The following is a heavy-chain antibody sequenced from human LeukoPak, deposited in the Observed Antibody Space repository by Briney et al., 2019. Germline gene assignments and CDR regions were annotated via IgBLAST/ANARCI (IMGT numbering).Heavy chain of an antibody. D-gene: IGHD3-3*01. Sequence: GASVKVSCKASGGTFSSYAISWVRQAPGQGLEWMGGIIPIFGTANYAQKFQGRVTITRDTSASTAYMELSSLRSEDTAVYYCARDHYDFWSGYQPQNWFDPWGQGTLVTVSS. V-gene: IGHV1-69*05. CDR2: IIPIFGTA. CDR1: GGTFSSYA. J-gene: IGHJ5*02. CDR3: ARDHYDFWSGYQPQNWFDP.